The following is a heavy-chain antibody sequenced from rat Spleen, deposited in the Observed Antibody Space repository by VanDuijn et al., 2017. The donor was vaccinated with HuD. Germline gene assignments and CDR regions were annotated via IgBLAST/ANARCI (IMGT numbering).Heavy chain of an antibody. Sequence: EVQLVESDGGLVQPGRSLKLSCVASGFTFNNYWMTWIRQAPGKGLEWVASITNAAGNTYYRDSVKGRFTISRDNAKSSLYLQMDSLRSEDTSTYYCEKDRGGYFDYWGQGVMVTVSS. J-gene: IGHJ2*01. D-gene: IGHD4-3*01. CDR3: EKDRGGYFDY. V-gene: IGHV5-31*01. CDR1: GFTFNNYW. CDR2: ITNAAGNT.